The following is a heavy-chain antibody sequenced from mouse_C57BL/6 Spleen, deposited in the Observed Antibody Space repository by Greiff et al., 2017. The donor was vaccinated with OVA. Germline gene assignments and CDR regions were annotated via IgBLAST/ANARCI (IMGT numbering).Heavy chain of an antibody. Sequence: EVKVEESGGGLVQPGGSMKLSCVASGFTFSNYWMNWVRQSPEKGLEWVAQIRLKSDNYATHYAESVKGRFTISRDDSKSSVYLQMNNLRAEDTGIYYCTGGLYYGSSYYFDYWGQGTTLTVSS. CDR2: IRLKSDNYAT. V-gene: IGHV6-3*01. CDR3: TGGLYYGSSYYFDY. J-gene: IGHJ2*01. D-gene: IGHD1-1*01. CDR1: GFTFSNYW.